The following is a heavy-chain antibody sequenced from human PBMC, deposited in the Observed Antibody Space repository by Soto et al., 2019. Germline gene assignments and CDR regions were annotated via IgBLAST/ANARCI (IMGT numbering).Heavy chain of an antibody. J-gene: IGHJ4*02. V-gene: IGHV1-69*06. CDR1: GDNFNNYA. D-gene: IGHD7-27*01. CDR2: LVPIFLKA. CDR3: TRGLGYSAS. Sequence: QVQLVQSGTEVKKPGSSVKVSCQASGDNFNNYAINWVRQAPGQGLEWMGGLVPIFLKANYAQKFQGRVTITADRSTSTAYMELSSLISEDTAVYYCTRGLGYSASWGQGTLVTVSS.